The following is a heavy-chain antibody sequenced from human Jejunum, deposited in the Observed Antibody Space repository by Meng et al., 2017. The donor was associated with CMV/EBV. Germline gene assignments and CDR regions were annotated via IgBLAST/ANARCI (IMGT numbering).Heavy chain of an antibody. CDR2: IYYSGST. V-gene: IGHV4-59*12. D-gene: IGHD6-13*01. CDR3: AREGYTTTVPFEY. Sequence: GQLQESGPGLVKPSETLSLTCTVSGGSISSYYWSWIRQPPGKGLEWIGYIYYSGSTNYNPSLKSRVTISVDTSKNQFSLKLISVTAADTAVYYCAREGYTTTVPFEYWGQGTLVTVSS. CDR1: GGSISSYY. J-gene: IGHJ4*02.